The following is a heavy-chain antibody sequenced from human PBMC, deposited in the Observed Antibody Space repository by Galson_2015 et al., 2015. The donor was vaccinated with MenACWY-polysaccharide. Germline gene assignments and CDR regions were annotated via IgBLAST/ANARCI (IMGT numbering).Heavy chain of an antibody. CDR2: ISSSTIYK. Sequence: SLRLSCAASGFTFSDYNMIWVRQAPGKGLEWVSYISSSTIYKYYADSVKGRFTISRDNAKNSLHLQMNSLRAEDTAVYYCANPGLSTGRSSDVDYWGQGTLVTVSS. J-gene: IGHJ4*02. CDR3: ANPGLSTGRSSDVDY. V-gene: IGHV3-21*04. CDR1: GFTFSDYN. D-gene: IGHD4-17*01.